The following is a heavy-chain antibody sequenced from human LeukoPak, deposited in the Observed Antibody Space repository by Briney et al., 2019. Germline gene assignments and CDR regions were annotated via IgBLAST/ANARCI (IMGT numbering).Heavy chain of an antibody. J-gene: IGHJ6*03. D-gene: IGHD2/OR15-2a*01. CDR1: GGSISSYY. V-gene: IGHV4-4*07. CDR2: IYTSGST. Sequence: SETLSLTCTVSGGSISSYYWSWIRQPAGKGLEWIGRIYTSGSTNYNPSLKGRVTMSVDTSKNQFSLKLRSVTAADTAVYYCAREGSMALMDYYYYMDVWGKGTTVTVSS. CDR3: AREGSMALMDYYYYMDV.